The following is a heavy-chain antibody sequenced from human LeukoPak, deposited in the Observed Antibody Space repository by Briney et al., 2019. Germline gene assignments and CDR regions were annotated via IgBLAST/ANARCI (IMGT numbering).Heavy chain of an antibody. D-gene: IGHD3-10*01. CDR3: ARGHGNMVRGVILDY. CDR1: GFTFSTYS. Sequence: GSLRLSCSASGFTFSTYSMTWVRQTPGKGLEWISYMSGDGKTIFYADSVRGRFTISRDHDKISLYLQMNSLRGDGRAVLYCARGHGNMVRGVILDYWGQGTLVTVSS. V-gene: IGHV3-48*01. CDR2: MSGDGKTI. J-gene: IGHJ4*02.